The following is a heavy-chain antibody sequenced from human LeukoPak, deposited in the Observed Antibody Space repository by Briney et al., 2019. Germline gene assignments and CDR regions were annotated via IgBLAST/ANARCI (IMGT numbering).Heavy chain of an antibody. CDR3: ASDTTSWDY. Sequence: SQTLSLTCNVSGGSISDSTYYWSWIRQPAGKGLEWVGRIFFSGKTNYNPSLKSRVIISMDTSKNQVALKLSSVTAADTAVYYCASDTTSWDYWGQGTLVTVSS. D-gene: IGHD1-26*01. J-gene: IGHJ4*02. CDR2: IFFSGKT. V-gene: IGHV4-61*02. CDR1: GGSISDSTYY.